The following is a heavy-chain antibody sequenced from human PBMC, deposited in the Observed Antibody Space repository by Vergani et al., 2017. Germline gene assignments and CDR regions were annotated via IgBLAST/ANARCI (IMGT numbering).Heavy chain of an antibody. V-gene: IGHV4-34*09. CDR1: GGSFSGYY. CDR3: AREGDALQAFDI. D-gene: IGHD3-16*01. Sequence: QLQLQESGSGLVKPSQTLSLTCAVYGGSFSGYYWSWIRQPPGKGLEWIGEINHSGSTNYNPSLKSRVTISVDTSKNQFSLKLSSVTAADTAVYYCAREGDALQAFDIWGQGTMVTVSS. J-gene: IGHJ3*02. CDR2: INHSGST.